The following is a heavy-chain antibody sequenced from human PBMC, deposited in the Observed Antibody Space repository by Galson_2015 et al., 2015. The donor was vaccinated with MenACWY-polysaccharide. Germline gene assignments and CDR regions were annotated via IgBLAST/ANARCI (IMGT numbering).Heavy chain of an antibody. V-gene: IGHV3-23*01. CDR3: AKASQWGAAAVGSFDH. D-gene: IGHD6-13*01. J-gene: IGHJ4*02. CDR2: ISGSGTNI. Sequence: SLRLSCAASGFSITSYAVNRVRQAPGKGLEWVAVISGSGTNIQYADSVKSRFTISRDTSKSTLYLQMNSLRAEDTAKYYCAKASQWGAAAVGSFDHWGQGTLVTVSS. CDR1: GFSITSYA.